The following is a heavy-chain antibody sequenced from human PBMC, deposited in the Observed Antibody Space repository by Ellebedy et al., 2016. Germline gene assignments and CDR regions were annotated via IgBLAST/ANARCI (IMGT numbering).Heavy chain of an antibody. CDR1: GGSISSGDYY. CDR3: ARGGWRGYYYGSGSHANDY. V-gene: IGHV4-30-4*01. CDR2: IYYSGST. Sequence: SETLSLXCTVSGGSISSGDYYWSWIRQPPGKGLEWIGYIYYSGSTYYNPSLKSRVTISVDTSKNQFSLKLSSVTAADTAVYYCARGGWRGYYYGSGSHANDYWGQGTLVTVSS. J-gene: IGHJ4*02. D-gene: IGHD3-10*01.